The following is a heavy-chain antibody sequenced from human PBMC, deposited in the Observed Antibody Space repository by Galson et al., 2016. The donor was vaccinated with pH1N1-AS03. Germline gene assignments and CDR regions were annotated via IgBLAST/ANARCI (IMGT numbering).Heavy chain of an antibody. CDR2: TYGDDNAGDDNR. J-gene: IGHJ6*02. D-gene: IGHD4-17*01. V-gene: IGHV2-5*02. Sequence: PALVKPTQTLTLTCSFSGFSLGRSGVGVGWIRQAPGKALEWLTLTYGDDNAGDDNRHYSPSLRSRLTVTKDNSKNQVVLTMTNMDPVDTATYYCAHMIGAPRSYYYYGLDVWGQGSTVTVSS. CDR1: GFSLGRSGVG. CDR3: AHMIGAPRSYYYYGLDV.